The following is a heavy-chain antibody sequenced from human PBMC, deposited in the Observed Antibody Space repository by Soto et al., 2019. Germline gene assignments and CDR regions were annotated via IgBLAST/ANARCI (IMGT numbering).Heavy chain of an antibody. D-gene: IGHD4-17*01. CDR2: IYYSGST. CDR1: GGSISSSSYY. CDR3: ARRYDYGDYIDAFDI. J-gene: IGHJ3*02. Sequence: QLQLQESGPGLVKPSETLSLTCTVSGGSISSSSYYWGWIRQPPGKGLEWIGSIYYSGSTYYNPSLKSRVIISVDTSKNQFSLKLSSVTAADTAVYYCARRYDYGDYIDAFDIWGQGTMVTVSS. V-gene: IGHV4-39*01.